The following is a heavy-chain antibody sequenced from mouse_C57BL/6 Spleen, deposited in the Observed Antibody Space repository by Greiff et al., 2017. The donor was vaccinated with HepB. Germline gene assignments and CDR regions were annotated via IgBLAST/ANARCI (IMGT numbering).Heavy chain of an antibody. V-gene: IGHV5-4*01. D-gene: IGHD1-1*02. J-gene: IGHJ3*01. CDR2: ISDGGSYT. CDR1: GFTFSSYA. CDR3: ARERDMAGFAY. Sequence: DVMLVESGGGLVKPGGSLKLSCAASGFTFSSYAMSWVRQTPEKRLEWVATISDGGSYTYYPDNVKGRFTISRDNAKNNLYLQMSHLKSEDTAMYYCARERDMAGFAYWGQGTLVTVSA.